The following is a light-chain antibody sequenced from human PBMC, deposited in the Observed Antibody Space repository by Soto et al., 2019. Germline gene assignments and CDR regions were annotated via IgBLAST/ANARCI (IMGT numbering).Light chain of an antibody. CDR2: KAS. CDR1: QSISSW. CDR3: QQSYSTPPWT. Sequence: DIQMTQSPSTLSASVGDRVTMTCRASQSISSWLAWHQQKAGKAPKLLIYKASSLESGVPSRFSGSGSGTEFTLTISSLQPEDFATYYCQQSYSTPPWTFGQGTKVDIK. V-gene: IGKV1-5*03. J-gene: IGKJ1*01.